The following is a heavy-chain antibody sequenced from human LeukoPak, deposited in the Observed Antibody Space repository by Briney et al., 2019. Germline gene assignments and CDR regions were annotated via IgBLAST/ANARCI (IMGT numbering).Heavy chain of an antibody. V-gene: IGHV3-15*01. CDR1: RFTFSNFW. CDR2: IKNRGDGGTT. CDR3: ARTITMIVVDVVFDY. D-gene: IGHD3-22*01. J-gene: IGHJ4*02. Sequence: GGSLRLSCVASRFTFSNFWMSWVRQAPGKGLEWVGRIKNRGDGGTTDYAAAVKGRFTISRDNAKNSLYLQMNSLRAEDTAVYYCARTITMIVVDVVFDYWGQGTLVTVSS.